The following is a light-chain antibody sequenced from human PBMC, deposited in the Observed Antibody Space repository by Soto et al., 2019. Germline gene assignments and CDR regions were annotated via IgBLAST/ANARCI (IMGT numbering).Light chain of an antibody. CDR1: QSVSSSY. V-gene: IGKV3-20*01. CDR2: GAS. J-gene: IGKJ4*01. Sequence: EIVLTQSPGTLSLSPGERATLSCRASQSVSSSYLAWYQQKPGQAPRLLIYGASSRATGIPDRFSGSGSGTDFPLTISRLGPEYFAVYYCQQYGSSPELIFGGGTKVEIK. CDR3: QQYGSSPELI.